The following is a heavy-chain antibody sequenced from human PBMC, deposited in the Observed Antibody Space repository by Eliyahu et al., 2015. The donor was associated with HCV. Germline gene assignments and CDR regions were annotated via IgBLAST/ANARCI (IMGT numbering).Heavy chain of an antibody. J-gene: IGHJ4*02. V-gene: IGHV1-69*08. D-gene: IGHD4-17*01. CDR2: TIPSLGIA. CDR3: ARDRQGVTSRYHYFDV. CDR1: GGLFSSYX. Sequence: QVQLVQSGAELTKSGSSVKVSCKTYGGLFSSYXXSWXRQAPGQGLKWXGRTIPSLGIAAYASEFQGRVTXTADKSTNTAYMELRSLKYEDTALYFCARDRQGVTSRYHYFDVWGQGTLVSVAS.